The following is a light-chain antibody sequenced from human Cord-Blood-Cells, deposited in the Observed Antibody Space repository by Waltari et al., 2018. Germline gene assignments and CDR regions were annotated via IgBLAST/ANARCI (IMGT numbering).Light chain of an antibody. J-gene: IGLJ3*02. V-gene: IGLV1-47*01. CDR2: RNN. Sequence: QSVLTQPPSASGTPGQRVTTSCSGSSPNIGSNYVEWYQQLPGTAPKLLIYRNNQRPSGVPDRFSGSKSGTSASLAISGLRSEDEADYYCAAWDDSLSGWVFGGGTKLTVL. CDR1: SPNIGSNY. CDR3: AAWDDSLSGWV.